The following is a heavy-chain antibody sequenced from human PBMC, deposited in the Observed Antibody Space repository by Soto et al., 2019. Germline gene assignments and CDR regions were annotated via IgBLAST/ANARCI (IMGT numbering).Heavy chain of an antibody. D-gene: IGHD2-15*01. V-gene: IGHV3-21*01. J-gene: IGHJ3*01. CDR2: ISSSSSYI. Sequence: EVQLVESGGGLVKPGGSLRLSCAASGFTFSSYSMNWVRQAPGKGLEWVSSISSSSSYIYYADSVKGRFTISRDNAKNPLYLQMKSLKAEDTAVYYCAREYCSGGSCYYSGWGQGTMVTVSS. CDR1: GFTFSSYS. CDR3: AREYCSGGSCYYSG.